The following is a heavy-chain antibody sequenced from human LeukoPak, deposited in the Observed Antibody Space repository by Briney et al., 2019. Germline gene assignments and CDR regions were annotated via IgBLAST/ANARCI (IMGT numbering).Heavy chain of an antibody. CDR2: ISWNGGST. CDR3: ASLDSSLSH. J-gene: IGHJ4*02. Sequence: GGSLRLSCAASGFTFDDYAMHWVRQAPGKGLEWVSGISWNGGSTGYADSVKGRFTISRDNAKNSLYLQMNSLRAEDTALYYCASLDSSLSHWGQGTLVTVSS. D-gene: IGHD6-6*01. V-gene: IGHV3-20*04. CDR1: GFTFDDYA.